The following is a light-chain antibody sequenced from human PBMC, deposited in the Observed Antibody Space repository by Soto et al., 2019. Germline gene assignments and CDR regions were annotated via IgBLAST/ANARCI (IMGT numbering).Light chain of an antibody. CDR1: QSVTTY. Sequence: ELVLTQSPATLSLSPGDRATLSCRASQSVTTYLAWYQHKPGQAPRLLIYDASNRAAGIPPRFSGSGSGTNFTLTISSLEPEDFGVYYCQQRSLWPPVTFCPGTKVDIK. CDR2: DAS. V-gene: IGKV3-11*01. CDR3: QQRSLWPPVT. J-gene: IGKJ3*01.